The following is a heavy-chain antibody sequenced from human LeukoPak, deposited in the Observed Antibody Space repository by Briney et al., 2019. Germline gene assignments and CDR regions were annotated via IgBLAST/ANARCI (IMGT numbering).Heavy chain of an antibody. D-gene: IGHD3-22*01. CDR3: ARVRAYYYDSSGSPLYYFDY. Sequence: ASVKVSCKASGYTFTSYGISWVRQAPGQGLEWMGWISAYNGNTNYEQKLQGRVTMTTDTSTSTAYMELRSLRSDDTAVYYCARVRAYYYDSSGSPLYYFDYWGQGTLVTVSS. V-gene: IGHV1-18*01. J-gene: IGHJ4*02. CDR1: GYTFTSYG. CDR2: ISAYNGNT.